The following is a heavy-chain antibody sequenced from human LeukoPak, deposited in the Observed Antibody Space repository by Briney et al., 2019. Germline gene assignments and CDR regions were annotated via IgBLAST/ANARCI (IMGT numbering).Heavy chain of an antibody. Sequence: GGSLRLSCAASGFTFSSYSMNWVRQAPGKGLGWVSSISSSSSYIYYADSVKGRFTISRDNAKNSLYLQMNSLRAEDTAVYYCARSASCSGGSCYGVLGYWGQGTLVTVSS. CDR2: ISSSSSYI. J-gene: IGHJ4*02. CDR1: GFTFSSYS. V-gene: IGHV3-21*01. D-gene: IGHD2-15*01. CDR3: ARSASCSGGSCYGVLGY.